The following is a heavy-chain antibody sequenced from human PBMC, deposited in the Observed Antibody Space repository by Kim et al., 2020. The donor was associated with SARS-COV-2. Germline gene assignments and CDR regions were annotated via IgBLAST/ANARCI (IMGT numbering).Heavy chain of an antibody. Sequence: YADSVEGRLTTSRDNSKNTRNLEMTSLNAEETAVYYCARETRDYYGMDVWGQGTTVTVSS. V-gene: IGHV3-33*01. J-gene: IGHJ6*02. CDR3: ARETRDYYGMDV.